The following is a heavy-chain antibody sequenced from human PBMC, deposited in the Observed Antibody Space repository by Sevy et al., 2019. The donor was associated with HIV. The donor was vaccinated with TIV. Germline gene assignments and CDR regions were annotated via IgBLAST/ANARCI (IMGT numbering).Heavy chain of an antibody. CDR3: ATINTVGSLAY. CDR1: GFNFRNVW. Sequence: GGSLRLSCAASGFNFRNVWMSWVRQAPGKGLEWIGLIKSNTDGGTTEYGAPVKGGITISGDDSKNTLFLQVNSLKAEDTALYYCATINTVGSLAYWGRGTLVTVSS. J-gene: IGHJ4*02. D-gene: IGHD2-15*01. CDR2: IKSNTDGGTT. V-gene: IGHV3-15*01.